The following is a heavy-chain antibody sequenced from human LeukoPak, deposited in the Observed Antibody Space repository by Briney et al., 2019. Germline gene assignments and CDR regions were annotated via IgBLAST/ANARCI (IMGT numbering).Heavy chain of an antibody. CDR3: ARDGVHAFDI. J-gene: IGHJ3*02. Sequence: PGGSLRLSCAASGFTFSSYSMNWVRQAPGKGLEWVSSISSSSSYIYYADSVKGRFTVSRDNAKNSLYLQMNSLRAEDTAVYYCARDGVHAFDIWGQGTMVTVSS. CDR1: GFTFSSYS. D-gene: IGHD2-8*01. CDR2: ISSSSSYI. V-gene: IGHV3-21*01.